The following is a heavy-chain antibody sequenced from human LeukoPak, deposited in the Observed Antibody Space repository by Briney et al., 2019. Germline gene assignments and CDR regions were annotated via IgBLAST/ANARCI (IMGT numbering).Heavy chain of an antibody. CDR1: SGSISSYY. D-gene: IGHD2-8*01. J-gene: IGHJ3*02. CDR3: ARVLSGAFDI. V-gene: IGHV4-59*01. Sequence: SETLSLTRTVSSGSISSYYWSWIRQPPGKGLEWIGYIYYSGSTNYNPSLKSRVTISVDTSKNQFSLKLSSVTAADTAVYYCARVLSGAFDIWGQGTMVTVSS. CDR2: IYYSGST.